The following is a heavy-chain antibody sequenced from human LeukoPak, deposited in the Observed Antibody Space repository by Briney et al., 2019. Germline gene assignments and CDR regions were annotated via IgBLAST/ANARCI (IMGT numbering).Heavy chain of an antibody. Sequence: SETLSLTCAVYGGSFSGYYWTWIRQPAGKGLEWIGRVYISGSTNYNPSLKSRVTISVDTSKNHFSLKLSSVTAADTAVYYCARGWGPAYCGGDCHRHFDYWGQGTLVTVSS. CDR1: GGSFSGYY. J-gene: IGHJ4*02. CDR3: ARGWGPAYCGGDCHRHFDY. V-gene: IGHV4-59*10. CDR2: VYISGST. D-gene: IGHD2-21*02.